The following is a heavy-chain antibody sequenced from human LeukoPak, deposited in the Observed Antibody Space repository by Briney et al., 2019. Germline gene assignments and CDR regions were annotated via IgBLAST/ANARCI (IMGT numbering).Heavy chain of an antibody. CDR2: TNGATGNT. J-gene: IGHJ4*02. CDR1: GYTFTNYA. V-gene: IGHV1-3*02. D-gene: IGHD2-8*02. CDR3: ARSPGGNARTWLDY. Sequence: ASVEVSCKASGYTFTNYALHWVRQAPGQRLEWMGWTNGATGNTRFSQDFQGRLTITIDTSASTGYMELSSLRSEDTAVYYCARSPGGNARTWLDYWGQGTLVTVSS.